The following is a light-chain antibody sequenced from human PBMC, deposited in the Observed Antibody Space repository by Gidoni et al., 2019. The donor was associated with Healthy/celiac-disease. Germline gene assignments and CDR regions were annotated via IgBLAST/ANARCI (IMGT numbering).Light chain of an antibody. CDR1: QDISNY. CDR2: DAS. V-gene: IGKV1-33*01. CDR3: QQYDNLLAIT. J-gene: IGKJ5*01. Sequence: DIQMTESPSSLSASVGDRVTITCQASQDISNYLNWYQQKPGKAPKLLLYDASNLETGGPSRFSGSGSGTDFTFTISSLQPEDIATYYCQQYDNLLAITFGQGTRLEIK.